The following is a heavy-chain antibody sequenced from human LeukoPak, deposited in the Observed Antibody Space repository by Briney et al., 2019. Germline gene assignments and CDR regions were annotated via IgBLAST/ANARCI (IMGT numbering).Heavy chain of an antibody. V-gene: IGHV3-66*01. CDR3: ARERSGIAAAGTGLS. CDR1: GFTFSDYY. Sequence: PGGSLRLSCAASGFTFSDYYMSWIRQAPGKGLEWVSVIYSGGSTYYADSVKGRFTIFRDNSKNTLYLQMNSLRAEDTAVYYCARERSGIAAAGTGLSWGQGTLVTVSS. J-gene: IGHJ5*02. CDR2: IYSGGST. D-gene: IGHD6-13*01.